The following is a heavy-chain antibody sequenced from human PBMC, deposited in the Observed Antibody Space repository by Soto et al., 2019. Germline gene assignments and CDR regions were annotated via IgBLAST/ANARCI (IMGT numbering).Heavy chain of an antibody. CDR3: AKDGRRSRWAGEY. V-gene: IGHV3-23*01. D-gene: IGHD6-13*01. CDR1: GFTFSNYA. J-gene: IGHJ4*02. Sequence: EVQLLESGGGLVQPGGSLRLSCAASGFTFSNYAMSWVRQAPGKGLEWVSIISGSGGDIYYADSVKGRFTVSRDNSKNPLYLQMNSLRADGTAVYYCAKDGRRSRWAGEYWGQGTLVTVSS. CDR2: ISGSGGDI.